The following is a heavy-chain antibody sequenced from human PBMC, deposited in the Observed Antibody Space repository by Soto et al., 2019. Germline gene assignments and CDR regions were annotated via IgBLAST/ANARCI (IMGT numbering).Heavy chain of an antibody. CDR3: AKGGWYTSSSRSDC. D-gene: IGHD6-6*01. Sequence: QVQLVESGGGVVQPGTSLRLSCSASGFTLSGVDMHWVRQAPGKGLEWVAVMSYDGRNQYYADSVKGRFTVSRDSSKSTLYLQMNSLRTEDAAVYYWAKGGWYTSSSRSDCWGQGTLGTVSS. CDR2: MSYDGRNQ. J-gene: IGHJ4*02. V-gene: IGHV3-30*18. CDR1: GFTLSGVD.